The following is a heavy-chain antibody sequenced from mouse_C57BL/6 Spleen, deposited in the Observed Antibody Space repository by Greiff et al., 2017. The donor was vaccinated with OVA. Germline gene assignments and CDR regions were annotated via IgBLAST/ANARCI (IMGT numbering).Heavy chain of an antibody. Sequence: QVQLQQSGAELVKPGASVKLSCKASGYTFTSYWMHWVKQRPGQGLEWIGMIHPNSGSTNYNEKFKSKATLTVDKSSSTAYMQLSSLTSEDSAVYYCARGGSSGGYFDVWGTGTTVTVSS. CDR2: IHPNSGST. J-gene: IGHJ1*03. CDR3: ARGGSSGGYFDV. V-gene: IGHV1-64*01. CDR1: GYTFTSYW. D-gene: IGHD1-1*01.